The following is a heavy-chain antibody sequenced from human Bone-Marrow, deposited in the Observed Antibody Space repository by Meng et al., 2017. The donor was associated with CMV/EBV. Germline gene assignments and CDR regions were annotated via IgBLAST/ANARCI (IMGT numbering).Heavy chain of an antibody. Sequence: SETLSLTCAVYGGSFSGYYWSWIRQPPGKGLEWIGEINHSGSTNYNPSLKSRVTISVDTSKNQFSLKLSSVTAADTAVYYCARYRNSGSTKGFDYWDQGTLVTVSS. D-gene: IGHD1-26*01. CDR2: INHSGST. CDR3: ARYRNSGSTKGFDY. CDR1: GGSFSGYY. J-gene: IGHJ4*02. V-gene: IGHV4-34*01.